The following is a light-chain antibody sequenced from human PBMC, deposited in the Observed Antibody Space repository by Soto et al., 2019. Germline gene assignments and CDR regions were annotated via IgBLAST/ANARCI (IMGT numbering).Light chain of an antibody. V-gene: IGKV2-28*01. CDR1: QSLLHSNGYNY. CDR3: MQALQAPLT. CDR2: LGS. Sequence: DIVMTQSPLSLPVTPGGPASISCRSSQSLLHSNGYNYLDWYLQKPGQSPQLLIYLGSNRASGVTDRFSGSGSGTDFALKISRVEAEDVGLYYCMQALQAPLTSGQGTQVEIK. J-gene: IGKJ1*01.